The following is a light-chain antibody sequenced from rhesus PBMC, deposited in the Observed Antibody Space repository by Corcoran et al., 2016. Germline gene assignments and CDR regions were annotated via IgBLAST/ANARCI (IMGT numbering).Light chain of an antibody. V-gene: IGKV3-10*01. CDR1: QRVSSS. J-gene: IGKJ2*01. Sequence: QVILTQSPATLSLSPGERATLSGRASQRVSSSLAWNQQKPGQAPRLLIGGASRRATGVPDRFSGSGAGTDFSPTISSLGPEDVGVYHCYQHSSGYSFGPGTKVDIK. CDR3: YQHSSGYS. CDR2: GAS.